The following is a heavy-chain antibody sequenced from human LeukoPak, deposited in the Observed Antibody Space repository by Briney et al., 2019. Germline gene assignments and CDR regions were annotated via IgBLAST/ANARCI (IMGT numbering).Heavy chain of an antibody. V-gene: IGHV4-30-4*01. D-gene: IGHD3-22*01. J-gene: IGHJ5*02. Sequence: SETLSLTCTVSGGSNSSGDYYWSWIRQPPGKGLEWIAYMYYSGSTYYDPSLKSRVTMSADTSKNQLALKLSAVTAADTAVYYCARPYYYDSSIDPWGQGILVTVSS. CDR3: ARPYYYDSSIDP. CDR1: GGSNSSGDYY. CDR2: MYYSGST.